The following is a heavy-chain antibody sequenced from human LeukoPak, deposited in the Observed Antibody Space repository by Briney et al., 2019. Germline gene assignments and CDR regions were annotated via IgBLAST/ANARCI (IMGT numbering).Heavy chain of an antibody. V-gene: IGHV3-15*01. CDR3: AKDRFLEWYYLRH. Sequence: PGGSLRLSCAASGFTFSNAWMSWVRQAPGKGLEWVGRIKSKTDGGTTDYAAPVKGRFTISRDDSKNTLYLQTNSLKTEDTAVYYCAKDRFLEWYYLRHWGQGTLVTVSS. CDR1: GFTFSNAW. D-gene: IGHD3-3*01. J-gene: IGHJ4*02. CDR2: IKSKTDGGTT.